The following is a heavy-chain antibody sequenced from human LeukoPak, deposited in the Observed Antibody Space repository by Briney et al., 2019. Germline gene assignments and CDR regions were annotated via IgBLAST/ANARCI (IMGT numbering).Heavy chain of an antibody. J-gene: IGHJ4*02. V-gene: IGHV4-61*01. Sequence: SETLSLTCSVSGGSVSSGTHFWSWIRQPPGKGLEWIGFISNSGSTNYNPSLKSRITISTDTSKNQFSLKLSSVTAADTAVYYCARSPTGYRFDYWGQGTLVTVSS. CDR1: GGSVSSGTHF. CDR2: ISNSGST. CDR3: ARSPTGYRFDY. D-gene: IGHD3-9*01.